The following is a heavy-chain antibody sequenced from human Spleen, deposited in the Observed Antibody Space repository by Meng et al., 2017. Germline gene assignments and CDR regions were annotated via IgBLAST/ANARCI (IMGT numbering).Heavy chain of an antibody. Sequence: HVQLQQGGARLVTPSETLPSACVVSCGAFMDYDWSWIRQPPGNGLEGIGEINHSGSTNYNPSLYSRATISLDTSQNNLSLKLSSVTAADSAVYYCARGPNTMAHDFDYWGQGTLVTVSS. D-gene: IGHD5-24*01. CDR3: ARGPNTMAHDFDY. CDR1: CGAFMDYD. J-gene: IGHJ4*02. CDR2: INHSGST. V-gene: IGHV4-34*01.